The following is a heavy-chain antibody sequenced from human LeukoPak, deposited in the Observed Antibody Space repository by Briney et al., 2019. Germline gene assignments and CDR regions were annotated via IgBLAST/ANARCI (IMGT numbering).Heavy chain of an antibody. CDR3: ARLGGDSSDYPFDH. CDR2: IIPLFGTA. J-gene: IGHJ4*02. D-gene: IGHD3-22*01. Sequence: GASVTVSFKSSAGTFNSFVISWVRQAPGQGLEWMGGIIPLFGTANYAQKFQDRATITVDESTSTAYMELSSLRSEDTAFYYCARLGGDSSDYPFDHWGQGTLVTVSS. CDR1: AGTFNSFV. V-gene: IGHV1-69*13.